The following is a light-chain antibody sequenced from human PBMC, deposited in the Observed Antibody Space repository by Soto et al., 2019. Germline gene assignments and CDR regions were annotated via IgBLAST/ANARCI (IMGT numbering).Light chain of an antibody. CDR2: EVS. CDR1: SSDVGAYDY. V-gene: IGLV2-14*03. J-gene: IGLJ1*01. CDR3: ASHTPTATRV. Sequence: QSALTQPASVSGSPGQSIAISCTGTSSDVGAYDYVSWYQQHPDRAPRLVIDEVSNRPSGVSKRFSGSKSVNTATLTISGPRAQAEPDSYCASHTPTATRVFATGTK.